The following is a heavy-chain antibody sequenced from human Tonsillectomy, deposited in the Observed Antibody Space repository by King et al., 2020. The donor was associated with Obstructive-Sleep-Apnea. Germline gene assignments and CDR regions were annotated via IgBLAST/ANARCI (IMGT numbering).Heavy chain of an antibody. J-gene: IGHJ5*02. CDR1: GYTFTGYY. V-gene: IGHV1-2*02. Sequence: VQLVESGAEVKKPGASVKVSCKASGYTFTGYYMHWVRQAPGQGLEWMGWINPNSGGTNYAQKFQGRVTRTRDTSINTAYMELSRLRSDDTAVYYGASEFYGVNSHWFDPWGQGTLVTVSS. CDR2: INPNSGGT. CDR3: ASEFYGVNSHWFDP. D-gene: IGHD4-23*01.